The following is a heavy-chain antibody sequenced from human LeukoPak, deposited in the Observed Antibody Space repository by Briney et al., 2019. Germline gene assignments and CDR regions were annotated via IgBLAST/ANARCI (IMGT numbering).Heavy chain of an antibody. D-gene: IGHD2-2*01. Sequence: SETLSLTCTVSGGSINSGGSYWSWIRQHPGKGLEWIGYIYYSGSTYYNPSLKSRVTISVDTSKNQFSLKLTSVIAADTAVYSCARAPAAISWFDPWGQGTLVTVSS. CDR1: GGSINSGGSY. V-gene: IGHV4-31*03. CDR3: ARAPAAISWFDP. J-gene: IGHJ5*02. CDR2: IYYSGST.